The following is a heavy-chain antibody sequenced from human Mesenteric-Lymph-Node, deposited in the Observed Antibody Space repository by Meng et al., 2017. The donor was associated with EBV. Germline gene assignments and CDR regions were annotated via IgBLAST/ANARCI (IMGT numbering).Heavy chain of an antibody. CDR3: AGVDYVNQFNY. J-gene: IGHJ4*02. CDR1: VCSVNSGGDS. V-gene: IGHV4-30-2*06. D-gene: IGHD4-17*01. CDR2: VHHSGLT. Sequence: GLVNPAHPRSQPCRFSVCSVNSGGDSWSLILQSPENGLVWIGYVHHSGLTYYNPSLEIRVIISLDRSKNQFSLKLTSVTAADTAVYYCAGVDYVNQFNYWGQGTLVTVSS.